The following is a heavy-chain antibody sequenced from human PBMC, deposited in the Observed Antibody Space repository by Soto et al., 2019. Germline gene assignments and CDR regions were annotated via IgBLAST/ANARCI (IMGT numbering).Heavy chain of an antibody. V-gene: IGHV1-18*01. Sequence: ASVKVSCKASGYTFTSFGISWVRQAPGQGLEWMGWISAYNGNTNYAQKLQGRVTMTTDTSTSTAYMELRSLRSDATAVYYCARVLRFLEWLLSDYYYYGMDVWGQGTTVTVSS. D-gene: IGHD3-3*01. CDR1: GYTFTSFG. J-gene: IGHJ6*02. CDR3: ARVLRFLEWLLSDYYYYGMDV. CDR2: ISAYNGNT.